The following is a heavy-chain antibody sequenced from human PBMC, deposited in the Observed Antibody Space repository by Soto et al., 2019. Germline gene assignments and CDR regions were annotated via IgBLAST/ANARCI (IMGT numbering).Heavy chain of an antibody. CDR3: ARGRTGLTTVTNFDY. CDR1: GGSISSYY. CDR2: IYYSGST. J-gene: IGHJ4*02. D-gene: IGHD4-17*01. V-gene: IGHV4-59*01. Sequence: SETLSLTCTVSGGSISSYYWSWIRQPPGKGLEWIGYIYYSGSTNYNPSLKSRVTISVDTSKNQFSLKLSSVAAADTAVYYCARGRTGLTTVTNFDYWGQGTLVTVSS.